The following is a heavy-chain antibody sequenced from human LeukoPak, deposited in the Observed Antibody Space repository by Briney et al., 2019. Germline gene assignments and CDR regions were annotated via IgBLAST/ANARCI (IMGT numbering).Heavy chain of an antibody. J-gene: IGHJ3*02. Sequence: GGSLRLSCAASGFTFDDYPMHWVRQAPGKGLEWVSLISWDGGSTYYADSVKGRFTISRDNSKNSLYLQMNSLRAEDTALYYCAKDGGGTMTILSAFDIWGQGTMVTVSS. CDR3: AKDGGGTMTILSAFDI. D-gene: IGHD3-16*01. CDR1: GFTFDDYP. V-gene: IGHV3-43D*03. CDR2: ISWDGGST.